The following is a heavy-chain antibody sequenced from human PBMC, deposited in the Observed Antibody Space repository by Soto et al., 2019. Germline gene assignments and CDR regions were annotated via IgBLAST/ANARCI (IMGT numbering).Heavy chain of an antibody. CDR3: ARRGVSGPVDY. CDR1: GGSISSSSYY. J-gene: IGHJ4*02. CDR2: IYYSGSA. D-gene: IGHD3-10*01. Sequence: QLQLQESGPGLVKPSETLSLTCTVSGGSISSSSYYWGWIRQPPGKGLEWIGNIYYSGSAYYNPSLKSRVTISLDMSKNNFSPKLSSVTAADTAVYYCARRGVSGPVDYWGQGTLVTVSS. V-gene: IGHV4-39*02.